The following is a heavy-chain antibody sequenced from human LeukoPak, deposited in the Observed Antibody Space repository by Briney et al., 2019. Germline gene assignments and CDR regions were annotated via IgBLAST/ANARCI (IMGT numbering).Heavy chain of an antibody. D-gene: IGHD2-21*01. Sequence: PGGSLRLSCAASGFTFSSSAMSWIRQTPGKGLEWASAISGSGDTRYYADSVKGRFTVSRDNSKNTLYLQMNSLRADDTALYYCAKVHCGGSSWSRVEIWGQGNTVTGS. J-gene: IGHJ6*02. CDR3: AKVHCGGSSWSRVEI. V-gene: IGHV3-23*01. CDR2: ISGSGDTR. CDR1: GFTFSSSA.